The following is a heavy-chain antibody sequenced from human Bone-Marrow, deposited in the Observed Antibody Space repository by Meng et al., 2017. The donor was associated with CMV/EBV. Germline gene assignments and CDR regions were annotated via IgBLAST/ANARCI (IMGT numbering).Heavy chain of an antibody. Sequence: QGRLWWSGSGGKKTGASVKVPCRASGSSSTVYYRHWVRQAPGKGLEWMGWINPNSGGTNYAQKFKGRVTMTRDTSISTAYMELSRLRSDDTAVYYCARGWGPFVVLTRGWFDPWGQGTLVTVSS. D-gene: IGHD4/OR15-4a*01. CDR2: INPNSGGT. CDR1: GSSSTVYY. V-gene: IGHV1-2*02. J-gene: IGHJ5*02. CDR3: ARGWGPFVVLTRGWFDP.